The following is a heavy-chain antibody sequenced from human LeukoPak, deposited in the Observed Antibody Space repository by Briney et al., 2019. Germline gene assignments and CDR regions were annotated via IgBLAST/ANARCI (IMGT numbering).Heavy chain of an antibody. D-gene: IGHD6-19*01. J-gene: IGHJ5*02. CDR1: GFTVSSSY. Sequence: GGSLRLSCAASGFTVSSSYVSWVRQAPGKGLVWVANINPDGSEKKYVDSVKGRFIISGDNAENSVDLQMNSLRVEDTAVYYCVREGGSGWYSGWFDPWGQGTRVTVSS. CDR3: VREGGSGWYSGWFDP. V-gene: IGHV3-7*03. CDR2: INPDGSEK.